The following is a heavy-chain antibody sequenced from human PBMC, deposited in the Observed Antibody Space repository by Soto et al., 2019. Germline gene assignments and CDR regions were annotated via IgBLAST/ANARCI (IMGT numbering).Heavy chain of an antibody. V-gene: IGHV3-48*03. D-gene: IGHD5-12*01. Sequence: WGSLRLSCAASGFTFSSYEMDWVRQAPGKGLEWVAYISSSGTILYGDSVKGRFTISRDNADNSLYLQMNSLTAEDTAVYYCTKEKSVMYSGYDAFDIWGRGTMVTVS. CDR2: ISSSGTI. J-gene: IGHJ3*02. CDR3: TKEKSVMYSGYDAFDI. CDR1: GFTFSSYE.